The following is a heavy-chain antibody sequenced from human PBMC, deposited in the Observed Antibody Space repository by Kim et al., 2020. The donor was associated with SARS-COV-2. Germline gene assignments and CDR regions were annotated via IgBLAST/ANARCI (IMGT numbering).Heavy chain of an antibody. J-gene: IGHJ4*02. CDR1: GYSFSNHW. V-gene: IGHV5-51*01. Sequence: GESLKISCKASGYSFSNHWIAWARQMPGKALEWMGIIYPADPQIRYNPSFQGQVTISADRSISTAYLQWSSLEASDTAMYYCATHGLNIAAWGYWGQGTLVTVSS. D-gene: IGHD7-27*01. CDR2: IYPADPQI. CDR3: ATHGLNIAAWGY.